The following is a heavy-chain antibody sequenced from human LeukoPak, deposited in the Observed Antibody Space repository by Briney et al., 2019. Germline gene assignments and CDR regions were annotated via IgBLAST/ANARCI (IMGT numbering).Heavy chain of an antibody. CDR3: TTYDSSGYYPRY. Sequence: GGSLRLSCAASGFTFSNAWMGWARQAPGKGLEWVGRIKSKSAGGTADYGAPVRGRFSISRDDSKNTLYLQMNSLKTEDTAVYYCTTYDSSGYYPRYWGQGTLLTVSS. J-gene: IGHJ4*02. V-gene: IGHV3-15*01. D-gene: IGHD3-22*01. CDR1: GFTFSNAW. CDR2: IKSKSAGGTA.